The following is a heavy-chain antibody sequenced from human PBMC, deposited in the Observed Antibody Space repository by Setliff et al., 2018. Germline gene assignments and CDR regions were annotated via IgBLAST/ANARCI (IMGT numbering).Heavy chain of an antibody. J-gene: IGHJ4*02. CDR1: GFTFSSYW. Sequence: PGGSLRLSCTASGFTFSSYWMDWVRQAPGKGLEWVANINQDGREKYYVDSVKGRFTISRDNAKNPLFLQMDSLRAEDTAVYYCSRALNYWGQGTLVTVSS. CDR2: INQDGREK. V-gene: IGHV3-7*01. CDR3: SRALNY.